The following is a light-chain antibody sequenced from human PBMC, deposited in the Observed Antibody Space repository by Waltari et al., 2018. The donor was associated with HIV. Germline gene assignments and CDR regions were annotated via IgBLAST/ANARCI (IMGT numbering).Light chain of an antibody. V-gene: IGKV1-5*03. CDR2: KAS. J-gene: IGKJ4*01. CDR1: PRLGSW. Sequence: DIQMTQSPSTLSASVGDRATLTCRASPRLGSWLAWYQHKPGKAPKLLIYKASSLESGVPSRFSGSGSGTEFTLTISSLQPDDFAGYYCQQYNNYPLTFGGGTKVEIK. CDR3: QQYNNYPLT.